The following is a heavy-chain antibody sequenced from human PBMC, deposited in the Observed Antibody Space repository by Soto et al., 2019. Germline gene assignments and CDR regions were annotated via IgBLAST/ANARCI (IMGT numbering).Heavy chain of an antibody. D-gene: IGHD6-13*01. Sequence: SETLSLTCAVYGGSFSGYYWSWIRQPPGKGLEWIGEINHSGSTNYNPSLKSRVTISVDTTKNQFSLKLSSVTAADTAVYYCARGRYSIAAAAFDPWGQGTLVTVSS. V-gene: IGHV4-34*01. J-gene: IGHJ5*02. CDR2: INHSGST. CDR1: GGSFSGYY. CDR3: ARGRYSIAAAAFDP.